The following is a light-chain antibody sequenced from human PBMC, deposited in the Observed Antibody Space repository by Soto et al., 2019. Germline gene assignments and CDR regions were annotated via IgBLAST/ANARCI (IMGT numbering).Light chain of an antibody. V-gene: IGLV1-51*01. J-gene: IGLJ1*01. CDR2: DNN. CDR1: SSNIGNNC. Sequence: SVLTQPPSVSAAPGQKVTISCSGSSSNIGNNCVSWYQQLPGTAPKLLIYDNNKRPSGIPDRFSGSKSGTSATLGITGLQTGDEADYYCGTWDSSLSAYVFGTGTKVTVL. CDR3: GTWDSSLSAYV.